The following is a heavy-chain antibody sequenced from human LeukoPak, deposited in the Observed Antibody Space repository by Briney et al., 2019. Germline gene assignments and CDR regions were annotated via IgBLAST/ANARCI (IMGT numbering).Heavy chain of an antibody. CDR2: IVVGSGNT. V-gene: IGHV1-58*02. D-gene: IGHD3-22*01. CDR1: GFTFTSSA. Sequence: SVKVSCKASGFTFTSSAMQWVRQARGQRLEWIGWIVVGSGNTNYAQKFQERVTITRDMSTSTAYMELSSLRSEDTAVYYCAADSSPYYYDSSSYYYNYWGQGTLVTVSS. CDR3: AADSSPYYYDSSSYYYNY. J-gene: IGHJ4*02.